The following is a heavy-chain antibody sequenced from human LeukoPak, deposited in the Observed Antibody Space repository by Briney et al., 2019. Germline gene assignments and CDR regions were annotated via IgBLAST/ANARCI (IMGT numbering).Heavy chain of an antibody. CDR3: AKSRGVAGFDY. Sequence: GGSLRLSCAASGFTFSGYWMSWVRQAPGKGLEWVSAISGSGDSTYYADSVKGRFTISRDNSKNTLYLQMNSLRAEDTAVYYCAKSRGVAGFDYWGQGTPVTVSS. CDR2: ISGSGDST. CDR1: GFTFSGYW. V-gene: IGHV3-23*01. J-gene: IGHJ4*02. D-gene: IGHD6-19*01.